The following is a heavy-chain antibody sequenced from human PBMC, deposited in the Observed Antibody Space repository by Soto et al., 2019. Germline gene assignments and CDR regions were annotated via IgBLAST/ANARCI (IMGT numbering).Heavy chain of an antibody. Sequence: PGESRNISCEGSGYSFSSFWISWLRQMPGKGLEWVGRIDPSDSYINYSPSFQGRVTISADKSSSTAYLQWSSLEASDTGIYYCAKRGRNYQSHHYYYAMDVWGQGTRVTVSS. CDR3: AKRGRNYQSHHYYYAMDV. J-gene: IGHJ6*02. D-gene: IGHD1-7*01. V-gene: IGHV5-10-1*01. CDR2: IDPSDSYI. CDR1: GYSFSSFW.